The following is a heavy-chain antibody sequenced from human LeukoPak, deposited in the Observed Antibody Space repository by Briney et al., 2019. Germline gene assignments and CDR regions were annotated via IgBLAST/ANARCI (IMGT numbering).Heavy chain of an antibody. J-gene: IGHJ4*02. CDR3: ARDITGVFDY. V-gene: IGHV4-31*03. CDR1: GGSISSGGYY. Sequence: PSETLSLTCTVSGGSISSGGYYWSWIRQPPGKRLEWIGYIYYSGSTYYNPSLKSRVTISVDTSKNQFSLKLSSVTAADTAVYYCARDITGVFDYWGQGTLVTVSS. CDR2: IYYSGST. D-gene: IGHD1-14*01.